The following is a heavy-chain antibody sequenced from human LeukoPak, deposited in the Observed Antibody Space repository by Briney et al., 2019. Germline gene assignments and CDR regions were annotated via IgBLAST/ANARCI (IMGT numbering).Heavy chain of an antibody. J-gene: IGHJ6*02. V-gene: IGHV3-48*03. CDR2: ISSSGSRM. Sequence: PGGSLRLSCAASGFTFSSYEMNWVRQAPGKGLEWVSYISSSGSRMYYADSVKGRFTISRDNAKNSLSLQMNSLRAEDTAVYYCARNRGMDVRGQGTAVTVSS. CDR3: ARNRGMDV. CDR1: GFTFSSYE.